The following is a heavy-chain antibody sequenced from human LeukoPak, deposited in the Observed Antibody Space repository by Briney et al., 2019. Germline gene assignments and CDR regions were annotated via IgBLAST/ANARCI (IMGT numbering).Heavy chain of an antibody. Sequence: GGSLRLSCVASGFWFSNYYMSWVRQAPGKGLEWVANIRQDGSEKYYVDSVKGRFTISRDNAKNSLYLQMNILRAEDTAVYYCAKKEPTEDAFDIWGQGTMVTVSS. CDR2: IRQDGSEK. J-gene: IGHJ3*02. CDR3: AKKEPTEDAFDI. CDR1: GFWFSNYY. V-gene: IGHV3-7*01.